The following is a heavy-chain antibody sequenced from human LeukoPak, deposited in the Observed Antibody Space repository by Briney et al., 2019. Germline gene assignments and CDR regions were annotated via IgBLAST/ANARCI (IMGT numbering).Heavy chain of an antibody. CDR1: GFTFSSYG. Sequence: PGGSLRLSCAASGFTFSSYGMHWVRQAPGKGLEWVAVISYDGSNKYYADSVKGRFTISRDNAKNSLYLQMNSLRAEDTAVYYCARAHCSSTSRYRHGVVGWFDPWGQGTLVTVSS. D-gene: IGHD2-2*01. J-gene: IGHJ5*02. V-gene: IGHV3-30*03. CDR3: ARAHCSSTSRYRHGVVGWFDP. CDR2: ISYDGSNK.